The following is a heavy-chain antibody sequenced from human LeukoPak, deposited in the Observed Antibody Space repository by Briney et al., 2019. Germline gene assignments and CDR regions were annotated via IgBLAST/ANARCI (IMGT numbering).Heavy chain of an antibody. CDR2: IDPNSGGT. CDR3: ARGRMGGGNDY. Sequence: GASVKVSCKASGYTFTGYNMHWVRQAPGQGLERMGWIDPNSGGTNYAQKFQGRVTMTRDTSISTAYMELSSLRSDDTAVYYCARGRMGGGNDYWGQGTLVTVSS. CDR1: GYTFTGYN. J-gene: IGHJ4*02. D-gene: IGHD2-15*01. V-gene: IGHV1-2*02.